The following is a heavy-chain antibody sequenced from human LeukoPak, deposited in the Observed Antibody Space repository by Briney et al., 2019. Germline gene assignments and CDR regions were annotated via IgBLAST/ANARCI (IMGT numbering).Heavy chain of an antibody. CDR2: ISYDGSNK. J-gene: IGHJ4*02. Sequence: GGSLRLSCAASGFTFSSYAMHWVRQAPGKGLEWVAVISYDGSNKYYADSVKGRFTISRDNSKNTLYLQMNSLRAEDTAVYYCARDGSSWSRWGHFDYWGQGTLVTVSS. D-gene: IGHD6-13*01. CDR1: GFTFSSYA. CDR3: ARDGSSWSRWGHFDY. V-gene: IGHV3-30-3*01.